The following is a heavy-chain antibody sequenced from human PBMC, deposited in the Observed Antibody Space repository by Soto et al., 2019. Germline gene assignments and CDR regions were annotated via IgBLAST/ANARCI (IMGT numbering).Heavy chain of an antibody. D-gene: IGHD5-18*01. CDR2: SYHSGRT. CDR3: ARGAAMAHVTPWFDP. V-gene: IGHV4-30-2*01. Sequence: QLQLQESGSGLVKPSQTLSLTCAVSGGSISSGCYSWSWIRQPPGKGLEWIGYSYHSGRTYYNPSFDRRVTISVDRSKNQFSLKLSSVTAADTAVYYCARGAAMAHVTPWFDPWGQGTLVTVSS. J-gene: IGHJ5*02. CDR1: GGSISSGCYS.